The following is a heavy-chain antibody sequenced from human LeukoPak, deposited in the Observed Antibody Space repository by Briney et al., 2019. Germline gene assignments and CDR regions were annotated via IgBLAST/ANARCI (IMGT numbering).Heavy chain of an antibody. J-gene: IGHJ4*02. V-gene: IGHV3-66*01. CDR3: ARDRGPMITFGGVTRGWYFDY. Sequence: PGGSLRLSCAASGFTVSSNYMSWVRQAPGKGLEWVSVIYSGGSTYYADSVKGRFTISRDNSKNTLYLQMNSLRAEDTAVYYCARDRGPMITFGGVTRGWYFDYWGQGTLVTVSS. CDR1: GFTVSSNY. D-gene: IGHD3-16*01. CDR2: IYSGGST.